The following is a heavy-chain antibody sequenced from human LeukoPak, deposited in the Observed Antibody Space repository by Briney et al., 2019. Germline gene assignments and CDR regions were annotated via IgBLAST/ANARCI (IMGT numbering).Heavy chain of an antibody. J-gene: IGHJ4*02. CDR1: GFTFDDYA. Sequence: GRSLRLSCAASGFTFDDYAMHWVRQAPGKGLEWVSGISWNSGSIGYADSVKGRFTISRDNAKNSLYLQMNSLRAEDTALYYCAKTQVGATTAAFYYFDYWGQGTLVTVSS. CDR2: ISWNSGSI. V-gene: IGHV3-9*01. CDR3: AKTQVGATTAAFYYFDY. D-gene: IGHD1-26*01.